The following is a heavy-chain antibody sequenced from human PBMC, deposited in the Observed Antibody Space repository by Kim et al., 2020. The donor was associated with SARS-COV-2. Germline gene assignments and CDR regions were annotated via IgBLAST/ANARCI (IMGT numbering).Heavy chain of an antibody. CDR1: GFTFTGYA. V-gene: IGHV3-23*01. D-gene: IGHD2-2*03. CDR2: IDGSDGTT. Sequence: GGSLRLSCTTSGFTFTGYAMSWVRQAPGKGLEWVSSIDGSDGTTYYVDSVKGRFTISRDNSKNPLYLQMSNLRADDTAVYYCMKGGWGWIWDYWGQGTLV. CDR3: MKGGWGWIWDY. J-gene: IGHJ4*02.